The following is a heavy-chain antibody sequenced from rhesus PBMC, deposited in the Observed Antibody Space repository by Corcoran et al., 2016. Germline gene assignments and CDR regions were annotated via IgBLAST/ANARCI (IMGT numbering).Heavy chain of an antibody. J-gene: IGHJ4*01. CDR3: AREDRYSGYSVYFDY. Sequence: QVQLQESGPGLVKPSETLSLTCAVSGGSISSNYWSWIRQPPGKGLEWIGYIYGSRGSTYFHPSLKSRVTISTDTSNNQFSLKLSSVTAADTAVYYCAREDRYSGYSVYFDYWGQGVLVTVSS. D-gene: IGHD5-24*01. CDR1: GGSISSNY. V-gene: IGHV4-160*01. CDR2: IYGSRGST.